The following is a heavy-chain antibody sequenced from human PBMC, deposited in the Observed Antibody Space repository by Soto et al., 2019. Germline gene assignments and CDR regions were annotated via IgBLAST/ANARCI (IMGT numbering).Heavy chain of an antibody. V-gene: IGHV3-9*01. J-gene: IGHJ6*02. CDR2: ISWNSGSI. D-gene: IGHD3-10*01. CDR3: AKDIGTGVMDV. CDR1: GFTFDDYA. Sequence: PGGSLRLSCAASGFTFDDYAMHWVRQAPGKGLEWVSGISWNSGSIGYADSVKGRFTISRDNAKNSLYLQMSSLRAEDTALYYCAKDIGTGVMDVWGQGTTVTDS.